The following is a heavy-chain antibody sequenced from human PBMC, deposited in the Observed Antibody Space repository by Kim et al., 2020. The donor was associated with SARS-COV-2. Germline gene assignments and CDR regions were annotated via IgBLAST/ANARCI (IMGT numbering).Heavy chain of an antibody. CDR1: GFTFSEYA. CDR2: ISWRSDNI. D-gene: IGHD2-2*01. J-gene: IGHJ6*01. CDR3: AKDLSGVDCTTTTCYAYGRDV. V-gene: IGHV3-9*01. Sequence: GGSLRLSCAASGFTFSEYAMHWVRLAPGKGLEWVAGISWRSDNIYYADSVKGRFTISRDNARNSLFLEMTGLRPEDTALYYCAKDLSGVDCTTTTCYAYGRDVGGQGTAVGVSS.